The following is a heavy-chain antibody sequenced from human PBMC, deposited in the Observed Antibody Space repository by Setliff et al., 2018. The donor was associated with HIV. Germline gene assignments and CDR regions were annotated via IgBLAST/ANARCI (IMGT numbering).Heavy chain of an antibody. D-gene: IGHD3-10*01. CDR1: GFIFSSYA. CDR3: AKDRWDSGGYYYYGMDV. Sequence: GGSLRLSCAASGFIFSSYAMSWARQAPGKGLEWVSAIVGSGGSTYYADSVKGRFTISRDNSKNTLYLQMNSLRAEDTAVYYCAKDRWDSGGYYYYGMDVWGQGTTVTVSS. CDR2: IVGSGGST. V-gene: IGHV3-23*01. J-gene: IGHJ6*02.